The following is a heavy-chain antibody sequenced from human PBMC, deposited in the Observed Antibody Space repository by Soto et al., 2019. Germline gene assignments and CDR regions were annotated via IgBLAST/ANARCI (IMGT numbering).Heavy chain of an antibody. Sequence: ASVKVSCKVSGYTLTELSMHWVRQAPGKGLEWMGGFDPEDGETIYAQEFQGRVTMTEDTSTDTAYMELSSLRSEDTAVYYCATQRFWSNWFDPWGQGTLVTVSS. J-gene: IGHJ5*02. CDR2: FDPEDGET. D-gene: IGHD3-3*02. V-gene: IGHV1-24*01. CDR3: ATQRFWSNWFDP. CDR1: GYTLTELS.